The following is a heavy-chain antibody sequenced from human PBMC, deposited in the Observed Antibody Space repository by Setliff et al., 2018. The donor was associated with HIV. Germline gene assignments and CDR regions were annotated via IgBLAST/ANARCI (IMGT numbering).Heavy chain of an antibody. CDR3: ARGLENWYFDL. V-gene: IGHV1-69*13. CDR2: IIPSFDST. J-gene: IGHJ2*01. D-gene: IGHD1-1*01. Sequence: SVKVSCKASGGTFSTYAIGWVRQAPGQGLEWLGGIIPSFDSTKYAQKFQGRVTITADESASTAYMELSSLRSEDTAVYYCARGLENWYFDLWGRGTLVTVSS. CDR1: GGTFSTYA.